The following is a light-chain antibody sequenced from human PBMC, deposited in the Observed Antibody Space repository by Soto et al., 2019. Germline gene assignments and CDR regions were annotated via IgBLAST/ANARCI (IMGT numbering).Light chain of an antibody. CDR2: AAS. CDR1: QSISSW. Sequence: DIQMTQSPSSLSASVGDRATITCRASQSISSWSAWYQQKPGKAPKRLIYAASSLQSGVPSRFSGSGSGTEFTLTISSLQPEDFATYYCLQHNSYPPTFCQGTKVDIK. J-gene: IGKJ1*01. V-gene: IGKV1-17*01. CDR3: LQHNSYPPT.